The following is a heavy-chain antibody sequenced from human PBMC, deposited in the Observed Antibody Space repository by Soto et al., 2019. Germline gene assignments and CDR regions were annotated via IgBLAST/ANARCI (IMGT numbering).Heavy chain of an antibody. CDR3: ARGSNYIFWSNLGYYYYYMAV. D-gene: IGHD3-3*01. CDR1: GYTFTSYD. CDR2: MNPNSGNT. J-gene: IGHJ6*03. V-gene: IGHV1-8*01. Sequence: SVKVSCKASGYTFTSYDINWVRQATGQGLEWMGWMNPNSGNTGYAQKFQGRVTMTRNTSISTAYMELSSLRSEDTAVYYCARGSNYIFWSNLGYYYYYMAVGGKGTTATVS.